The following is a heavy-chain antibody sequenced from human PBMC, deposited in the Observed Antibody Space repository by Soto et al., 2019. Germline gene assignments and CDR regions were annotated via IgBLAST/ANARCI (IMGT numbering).Heavy chain of an antibody. J-gene: IGHJ5*02. CDR1: GYTFTSYY. D-gene: IGHD2-2*01. Sequence: VASVNVSCKASGYTFTSYYMHWVRQAPGQGLEWMGIINPSGGSTSYAQKFQGRVTMTRDTSTSTVYMELSSLRSEDTAVYYCARDAIYCISTSCYAPTNWFDPWGQGTLVTVSS. CDR3: ARDAIYCISTSCYAPTNWFDP. V-gene: IGHV1-46*01. CDR2: INPSGGST.